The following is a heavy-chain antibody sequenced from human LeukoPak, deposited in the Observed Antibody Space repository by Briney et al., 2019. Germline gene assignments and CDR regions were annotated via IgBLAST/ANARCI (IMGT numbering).Heavy chain of an antibody. V-gene: IGHV1-69*01. CDR1: GGTFISYA. Sequence: ASVKVSCKASGGTFISYAISWVRQAPGQGLEWMGGIIPIFGTANYAQKFQGRVTITADESTSTAYMELSSLRSEDTAVYYCARRSIAVAGNYFDYWGQGTLVTVSS. J-gene: IGHJ4*02. D-gene: IGHD6-19*01. CDR3: ARRSIAVAGNYFDY. CDR2: IIPIFGTA.